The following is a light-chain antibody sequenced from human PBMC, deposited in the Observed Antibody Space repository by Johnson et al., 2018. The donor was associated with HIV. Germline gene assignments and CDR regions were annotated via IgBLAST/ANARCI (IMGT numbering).Light chain of an antibody. V-gene: IGLV1-51*01. Sequence: QSVLTQPPSVSAAPGQKVTISCSGSSSNIGNNYVSWYQQLPGTAPKLLIYDNNQRPSGIPDRFSGSKSGTSATLGITGLQTGDEAEYYCGTWDSSLSAEAVFGSGTKVTVL. CDR1: SSNIGNNY. CDR3: GTWDSSLSAEAV. CDR2: DNN. J-gene: IGLJ1*01.